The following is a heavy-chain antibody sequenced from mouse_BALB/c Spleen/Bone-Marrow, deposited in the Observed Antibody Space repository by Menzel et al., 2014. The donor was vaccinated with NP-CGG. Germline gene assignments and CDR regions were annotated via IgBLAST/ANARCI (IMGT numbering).Heavy chain of an antibody. Sequence: VQLQQSGAELVKPGASVKLSCTASGFNIKDTYMHWVKQRPEQGLEWIGRIGPANGNTKYDPKFQGKATITADTSSNTAYLQLSSLTSEDTAVYYCARPDLFAYWGQGTLVTVSA. CDR2: IGPANGNT. J-gene: IGHJ3*01. CDR1: GFNIKDTY. V-gene: IGHV14-3*02. CDR3: ARPDLFAY.